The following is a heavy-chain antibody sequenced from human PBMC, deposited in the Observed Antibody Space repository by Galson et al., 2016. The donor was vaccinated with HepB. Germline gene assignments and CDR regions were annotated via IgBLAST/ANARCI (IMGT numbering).Heavy chain of an antibody. D-gene: IGHD2-21*01. J-gene: IGHJ4*02. CDR1: GLTFSSDA. V-gene: IGHV3-30*04. Sequence: SLRLSCAVSGLTFSSDAMHWVRQTPGKGLERVAVISHDGSNKYYGDSVRGRFTISRDNSKNTMYLQMNSLRPEDTAVYYCARDFCGGTCYFDYWGQGTLVTVSS. CDR2: ISHDGSNK. CDR3: ARDFCGGTCYFDY.